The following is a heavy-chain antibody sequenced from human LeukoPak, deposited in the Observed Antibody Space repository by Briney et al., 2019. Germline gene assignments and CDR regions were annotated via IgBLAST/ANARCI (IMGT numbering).Heavy chain of an antibody. CDR3: ARGVGTTNFDY. J-gene: IGHJ4*02. CDR1: GFSISSSSYY. CDR2: IYYSAST. Sequence: SETLSLTCTVSGFSISSSSYYWGWIRQPPGKGLEWIGSIYYSASTYYNPSLKSRVTISVDTSKNQFSLKLSSVTAADTAVYYCARGVGTTNFDYWGQGTLVTVSS. V-gene: IGHV4-39*07. D-gene: IGHD1-26*01.